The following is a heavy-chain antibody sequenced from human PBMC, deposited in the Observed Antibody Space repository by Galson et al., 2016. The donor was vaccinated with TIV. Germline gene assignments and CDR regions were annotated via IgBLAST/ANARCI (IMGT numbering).Heavy chain of an antibody. D-gene: IGHD2/OR15-2a*01. V-gene: IGHV1-24*01. CDR2: FDPEVAKT. CDR3: ATVAWFPGLSLDT. CDR1: GNSLNELV. J-gene: IGHJ5*02. Sequence: SVKVSSKVSGNSLNELVIHWVRQAPGKGLEWMGGFDPEVAKTVYAQKLQDRVTMAADTSTNTAYMELGSLRFEDTAVYYCATVAWFPGLSLDTWGQGTLVTVSS.